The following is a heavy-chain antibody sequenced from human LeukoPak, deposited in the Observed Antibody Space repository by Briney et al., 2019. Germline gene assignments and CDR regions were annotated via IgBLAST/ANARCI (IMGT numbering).Heavy chain of an antibody. Sequence: GGSLRLSCAASGSTFSTYDMNWVRQAPGKGLEWVSSISSSAHHIAYADSVKGRFTISRDNAKNALYLQVNSLRAEDTAVYYCARGIVPAAFDYWGQGTLDTVSS. V-gene: IGHV3-21*01. D-gene: IGHD2-2*01. J-gene: IGHJ4*02. CDR3: ARGIVPAAFDY. CDR2: ISSSAHHI. CDR1: GSTFSTYD.